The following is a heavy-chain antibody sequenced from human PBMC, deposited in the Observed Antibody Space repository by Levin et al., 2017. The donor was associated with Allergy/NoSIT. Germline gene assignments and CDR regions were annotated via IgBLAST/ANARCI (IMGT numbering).Heavy chain of an antibody. CDR1: GFTFSSYS. J-gene: IGHJ6*02. CDR2: ISSSSSYI. Sequence: GESLKISCAASGFTFSSYSMNWVRQAPGKGLEWVSSISSSSSYIYYADSVKGRFTISRDNAKNSLYLQMNSLRAEDTAVYYCARDKRNYGMDVWGQGTTVTVSS. V-gene: IGHV3-21*01. CDR3: ARDKRNYGMDV.